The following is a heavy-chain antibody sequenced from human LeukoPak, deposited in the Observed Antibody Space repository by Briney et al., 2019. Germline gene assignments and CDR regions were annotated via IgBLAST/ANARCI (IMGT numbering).Heavy chain of an antibody. CDR3: AIWTSVNY. CDR2: MDPSGSQK. V-gene: IGHV3-7*01. D-gene: IGHD1-1*01. J-gene: IGHJ4*02. CDR1: GFTFNRSW. Sequence: GGSLRLSCAASGFTFNRSWMNWVRQAPGKGLEWVANMDPSGSQKRYVDSVKGRFIISNDNPGASLYLDMYNLRAEDTAIYYCAIWTSVNYWGQGTLVTVSS.